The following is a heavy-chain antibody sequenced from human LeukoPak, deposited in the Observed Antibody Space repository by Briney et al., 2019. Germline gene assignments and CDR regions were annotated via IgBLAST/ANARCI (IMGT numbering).Heavy chain of an antibody. J-gene: IGHJ6*02. V-gene: IGHV3-64D*06. Sequence: GGSLRLSCSASGFTFSSYAMHWVRQAPGKGLEYVSAISSNGGSTYYADSVKGRFTISRGNSKNTLYLQMSSLRAEDTAVYYCVACSGGSCYGHYYYYYGMDVWGQGTTVTVSS. D-gene: IGHD2-15*01. CDR1: GFTFSSYA. CDR3: VACSGGSCYGHYYYYYGMDV. CDR2: ISSNGGST.